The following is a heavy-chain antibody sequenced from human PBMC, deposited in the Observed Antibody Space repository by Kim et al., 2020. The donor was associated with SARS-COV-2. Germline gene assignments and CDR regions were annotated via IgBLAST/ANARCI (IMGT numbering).Heavy chain of an antibody. CDR1: GFTFSDYY. V-gene: IGHV3-11*01. CDR2: ISRSGTTI. D-gene: IGHD3-10*01. J-gene: IGHJ4*02. Sequence: GGSLRLSCAASGFTFSDYYMGWIRQAPGKGLEWVSYISRSGTTIYYADSAKGRFTVSRDNAKILLYLQMNSLRAEDTAVYYCAREKWLRGITMVRGIIDFWGQGTLVTVSS. CDR3: AREKWLRGITMVRGIIDF.